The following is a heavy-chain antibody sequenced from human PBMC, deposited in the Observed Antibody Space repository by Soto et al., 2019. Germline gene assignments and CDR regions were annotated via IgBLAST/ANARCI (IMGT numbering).Heavy chain of an antibody. CDR1: GYTFTSYG. J-gene: IGHJ3*02. CDR2: ISAYNGNT. V-gene: IGHV1-18*01. D-gene: IGHD2-15*01. CDR3: ARVSPKDCSGGSCYSPAKAFDI. Sequence: ASVKVSCKASGYTFTSYGISWVRQAPGQGLEWMGWISAYNGNTNYAQKLQGRVTMTTDTSTSTAYMELRSLRSDDTAVYYCARVSPKDCSGGSCYSPAKAFDIWGQGTMVTVSS.